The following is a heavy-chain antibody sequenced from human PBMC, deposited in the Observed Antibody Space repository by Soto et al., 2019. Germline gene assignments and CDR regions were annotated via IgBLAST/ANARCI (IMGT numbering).Heavy chain of an antibody. CDR1: GGSISSYY. V-gene: IGHV4-59*01. CDR2: IYYSGST. J-gene: IGHJ3*01. Sequence: QVQLQESGPGLVKPSETLSLTCTVSGGSISSYYWSWIRQPPGKGLEWIGYIYYSGSTNYNPSLKSRVTISVDTSKNQFSLRLSSVTAADTAVYYCARAWGYAFDFWGQGTMVTDSS. CDR3: ARAWGYAFDF. D-gene: IGHD7-27*01.